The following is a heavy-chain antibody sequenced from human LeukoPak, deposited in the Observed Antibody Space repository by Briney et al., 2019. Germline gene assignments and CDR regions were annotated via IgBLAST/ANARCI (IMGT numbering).Heavy chain of an antibody. CDR3: ARDEIFGVGPPAFYYYYYGMDV. J-gene: IGHJ6*02. Sequence: GGSLRLSCAAPGFTFSSYAMHWVRQAPGKGLEWVAVISYDGSNKYYADSVKGRFTISRDNSKNTLYLQMNSLRAEDTAVYYCARDEIFGVGPPAFYYYYYGMDVWGQGTTVTVSS. CDR1: GFTFSSYA. D-gene: IGHD3-3*01. CDR2: ISYDGSNK. V-gene: IGHV3-30*04.